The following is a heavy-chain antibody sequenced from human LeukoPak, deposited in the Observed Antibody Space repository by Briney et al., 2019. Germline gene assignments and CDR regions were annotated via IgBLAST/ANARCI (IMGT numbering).Heavy chain of an antibody. CDR1: GYTLTELS. J-gene: IGHJ6*03. V-gene: IGHV1-24*01. Sequence: ASVKVSCKVSGYTLTELSMQWVRQAPGKGLEWMGGFDPEDGETIYAQKFQGRVTMTGDTSTDTAYMELSSLRSEDTAVYYCATPRPVPAAIRGGYYYYYYMDVWGKGTTVTVSS. D-gene: IGHD2-2*02. CDR2: FDPEDGET. CDR3: ATPRPVPAAIRGGYYYYYYMDV.